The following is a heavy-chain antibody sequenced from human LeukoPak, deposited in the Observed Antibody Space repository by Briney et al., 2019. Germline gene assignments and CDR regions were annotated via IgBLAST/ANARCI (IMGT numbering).Heavy chain of an antibody. Sequence: GGSLRLSCAASEFSFSNYWMTWGRQAPGKGLEWVANINQDGSEKHYVDSVKGRFTFSRDNGKDSLYLQMNSLRAEDTAAYYCARGQWRADRWGQGTLVTVSS. CDR3: ARGQWRADR. J-gene: IGHJ4*02. CDR1: EFSFSNYW. D-gene: IGHD6-19*01. CDR2: INQDGSEK. V-gene: IGHV3-7*03.